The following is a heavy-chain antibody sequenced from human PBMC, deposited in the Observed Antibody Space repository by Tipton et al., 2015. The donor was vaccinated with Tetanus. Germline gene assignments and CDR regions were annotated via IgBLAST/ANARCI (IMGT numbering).Heavy chain of an antibody. CDR3: ARQKRGYSYGAFDY. D-gene: IGHD5-18*01. CDR1: GGSISSYY. V-gene: IGHV4-59*08. CDR2: IYYSGST. Sequence: LRFSCTVSGGSISSYYWSWIRQPPGKGLEWIGYIYYSGSTNYNPSLKSRVTISVDTSKNQFSLKLSSVTAADTAVYYCARQKRGYSYGAFDYWGQGTLVTVSS. J-gene: IGHJ4*02.